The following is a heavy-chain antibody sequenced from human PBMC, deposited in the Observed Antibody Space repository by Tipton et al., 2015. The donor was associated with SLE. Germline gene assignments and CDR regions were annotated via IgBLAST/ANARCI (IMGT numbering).Heavy chain of an antibody. J-gene: IGHJ4*02. Sequence: LRLSCTVSGCSISSHYWSWIRQPPGKGLEWIGYIYYSGSTNYNPSLKSRVTISVDTSKNQFSLKLSSVTAADTAVYYCARWGRSSGWYGYWGQGTLVTVSS. D-gene: IGHD6-19*01. CDR1: GCSISSHY. CDR3: ARWGRSSGWYGY. CDR2: IYYSGST. V-gene: IGHV4-59*11.